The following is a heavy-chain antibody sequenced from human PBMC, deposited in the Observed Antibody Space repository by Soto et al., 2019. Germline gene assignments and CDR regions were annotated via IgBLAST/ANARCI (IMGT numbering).Heavy chain of an antibody. CDR1: GGSISSGGYY. Sequence: QVQLQESGPGLVKPSQTLSLTCTVSGGSISSGGYYWSWIRQHPGKGLEWIGYIYYSGSTYYNPSLKSRVTIAVDTSKNQCSLKLSSVTAADTAVYYCARDYLPTPPGWFDPWGQGTLVTVSS. CDR3: ARDYLPTPPGWFDP. V-gene: IGHV4-31*03. D-gene: IGHD1-1*01. CDR2: IYYSGST. J-gene: IGHJ5*02.